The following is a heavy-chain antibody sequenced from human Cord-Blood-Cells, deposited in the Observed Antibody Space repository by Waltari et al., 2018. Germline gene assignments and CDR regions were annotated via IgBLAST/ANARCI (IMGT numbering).Heavy chain of an antibody. J-gene: IGHJ5*02. D-gene: IGHD1-26*01. CDR2: SNAGNGTT. V-gene: IGHV1-3*01. Sequence: QVQLVQSGAEVKKPGASVKVSCKASRYTFTSYAMNWVRQAPGQRHEWMGWSNAGNGTTKDSQKFQGRVTMTSEKSASAAYMGLSSLRSEDTAVYYCARADVGAKFDPWGQGTLVTVSS. CDR1: RYTFTSYA. CDR3: ARADVGAKFDP.